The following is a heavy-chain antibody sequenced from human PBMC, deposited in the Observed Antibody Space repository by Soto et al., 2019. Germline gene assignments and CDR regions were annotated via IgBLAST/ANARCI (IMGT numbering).Heavy chain of an antibody. CDR3: ARVPLLYSYGPGGFDY. CDR1: GGSFSGYY. J-gene: IGHJ4*02. Sequence: VQLQQWGAGLLKPSETLSLTCAVYGGSFSGYYWSWIRQPPGKGLEWIGEINHSGSTNYNPSLKSRVTISVDTSKNQFSLKLSSVTAADTAVYYCARVPLLYSYGPGGFDYWGQGTLVTVSS. V-gene: IGHV4-34*01. D-gene: IGHD5-18*01. CDR2: INHSGST.